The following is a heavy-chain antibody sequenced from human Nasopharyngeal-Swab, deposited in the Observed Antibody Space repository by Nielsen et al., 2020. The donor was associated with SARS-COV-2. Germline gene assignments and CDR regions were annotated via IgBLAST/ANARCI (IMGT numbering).Heavy chain of an antibody. Sequence: GGSLSLSCAATGSTFRRCSMSWVRQAPGKGLEWVSAISASGSSTYYADSVKGRFTISRDNSQNTLYLQMSSLRVEDTAVYYCAKESGSYLYYYYGMDVWGQGTTVTVSS. J-gene: IGHJ6*02. CDR3: AKESGSYLYYYYGMDV. CDR2: ISASGSST. V-gene: IGHV3-23*01. CDR1: GSTFRRCS. D-gene: IGHD1-26*01.